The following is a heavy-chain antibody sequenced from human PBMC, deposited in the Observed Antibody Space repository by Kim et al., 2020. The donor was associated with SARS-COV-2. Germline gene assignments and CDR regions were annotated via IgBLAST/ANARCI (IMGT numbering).Heavy chain of an antibody. CDR1: GFAFSSYA. J-gene: IGHJ6*02. CDR3: AKRAESPDSGSSPRHFTKDV. V-gene: IGHV3-23*01. D-gene: IGHD3-10*01. Sequence: GGSLRLSCATSGFAFSSYAMTWVRQAPGKGLDWVSTVTAGGETTWHADSVKGRFTISRDNSKNTLYLQLNSLRVEDTASYYCAKRAESPDSGSSPRHFTKDVWGQGTTVTVSS. CDR2: VTAGGETT.